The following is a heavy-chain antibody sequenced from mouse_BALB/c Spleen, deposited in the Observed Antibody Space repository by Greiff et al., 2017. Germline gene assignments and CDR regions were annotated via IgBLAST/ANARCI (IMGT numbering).Heavy chain of an antibody. D-gene: IGHD2-1*01. CDR2: IYPGDGDT. Sequence: QVQLKESGAELVRPGSSVKISCKASGYAFSSYWMNWVKQRPGQGLEWIGQIYPGDGDTNYNGKFKGKATLTADKSSSTAYMQRSSLTSEDSAVYCCARGGNPFDYWGQGTTLTVSS. V-gene: IGHV1-80*01. J-gene: IGHJ2*01. CDR1: GYAFSSYW. CDR3: ARGGNPFDY.